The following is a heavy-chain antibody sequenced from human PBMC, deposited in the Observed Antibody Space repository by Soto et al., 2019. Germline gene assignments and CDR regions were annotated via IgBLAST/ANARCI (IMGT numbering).Heavy chain of an antibody. CDR3: ARVGSTYYYDSSGYYP. Sequence: SETLSLTCAVYGGSFSGYYWSWIRQPPGKGLEWIGEINHSGSTNYNPSLKSRVTISVDTSKNQFSLKLSSVTAADTAVYYCARVGSTYYYDSSGYYPWGQGTLVTVSS. J-gene: IGHJ5*02. V-gene: IGHV4-34*01. CDR2: INHSGST. D-gene: IGHD3-22*01. CDR1: GGSFSGYY.